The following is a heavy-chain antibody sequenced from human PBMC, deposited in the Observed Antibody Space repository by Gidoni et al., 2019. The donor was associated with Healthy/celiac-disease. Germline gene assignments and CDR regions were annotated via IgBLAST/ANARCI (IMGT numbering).Heavy chain of an antibody. CDR2: IIPIFGTA. CDR3: ARRPYIAAAGENWFDP. D-gene: IGHD6-13*01. CDR1: GGTSSRYA. J-gene: IGHJ5*02. Sequence: QVQLVQSGAEVKKPGSSVTVSCKVSGGTSSRYAISWVRQAPGQGLEWMGGIIPIFGTANYAQKFQGRVTITADKSTSTAYMELSSLRSEDTAVYYCARRPYIAAAGENWFDPWGQGTLVTVSS. V-gene: IGHV1-69*06.